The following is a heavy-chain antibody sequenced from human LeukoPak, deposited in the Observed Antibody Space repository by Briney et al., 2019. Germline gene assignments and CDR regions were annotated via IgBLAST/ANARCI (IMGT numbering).Heavy chain of an antibody. Sequence: SVKVSCKASGGTFSSYAISWVRQAPGQGLEWMGGIIPIFGTANYAQKFQGRVTITTDESTSTAYMELSSLRSEDTAVYYCARDLGSEAAADNVGVAFDIWGQGTMVTVSS. CDR2: IIPIFGTA. CDR1: GGTFSSYA. V-gene: IGHV1-69*05. D-gene: IGHD6-13*01. J-gene: IGHJ3*02. CDR3: ARDLGSEAAADNVGVAFDI.